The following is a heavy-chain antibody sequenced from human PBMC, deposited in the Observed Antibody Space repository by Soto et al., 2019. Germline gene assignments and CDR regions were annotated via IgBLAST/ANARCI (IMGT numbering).Heavy chain of an antibody. J-gene: IGHJ4*02. CDR1: GFTFSSDA. Sequence: VQLLESGGGLVQPGGSLRLSCVASGFTFSSDAMSWVRQAPGKGLEWVSAISGSGGNTYYADPLKARFTMSRDNSKNKMYLQVNSLRAEDTAVYYCAKGGWVDIAAAGALFDYWGQGTLVTVSS. CDR2: ISGSGGNT. D-gene: IGHD6-13*01. CDR3: AKGGWVDIAAAGALFDY. V-gene: IGHV3-23*01.